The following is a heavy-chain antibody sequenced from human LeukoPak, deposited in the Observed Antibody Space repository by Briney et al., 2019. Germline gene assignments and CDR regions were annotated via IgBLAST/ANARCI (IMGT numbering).Heavy chain of an antibody. CDR3: ARGGGLDV. CDR2: INHNGNVN. CDR1: GFTFSSYW. J-gene: IGHJ6*02. Sequence: GGSLRLSCAASGFTFSSYWMNWARQAPEKGLEWVASINHNGNVNYYVDSVKGRFTISRENAKNSLYLQMSNLRAEDTAVYFCARGGGLDVWGQGATVTVSS. D-gene: IGHD3-16*01. V-gene: IGHV3-7*03.